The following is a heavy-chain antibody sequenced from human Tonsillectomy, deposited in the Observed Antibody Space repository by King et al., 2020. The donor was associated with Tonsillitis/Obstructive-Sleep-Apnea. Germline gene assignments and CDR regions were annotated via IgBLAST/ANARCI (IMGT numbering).Heavy chain of an antibody. D-gene: IGHD3-3*01. CDR3: ARTLTPAYDLWGGSEVRHYGMDV. Sequence: VQLVESAAEVKKPGDSLKISCKGSGYSFTNYWIGWVRQMPGKGLEWMGLIYPVETDTRYSPSFQGQVTISADKSISTAYLQWSSLKASDTAIYYCARTLTPAYDLWGGSEVRHYGMDVWGQGTTVTVSS. CDR2: IYPVETDT. J-gene: IGHJ6*02. CDR1: GYSFTNYW. V-gene: IGHV5-51*03.